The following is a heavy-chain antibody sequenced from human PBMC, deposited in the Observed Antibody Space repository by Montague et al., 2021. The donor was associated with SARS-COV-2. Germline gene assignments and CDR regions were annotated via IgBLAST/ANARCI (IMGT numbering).Heavy chain of an antibody. Sequence: SETLSLTCAVSGGSITGFSWSWVRQPAGKGLEWIGRVTTSGTTNYSPSLRSRVTMSVDTSKNQFSLNLNSVTAADTAIYYCARTLTRPLSLDSWGQGTLVTVSS. D-gene: IGHD4/OR15-4a*01. CDR3: ARTLTRPLSLDS. J-gene: IGHJ4*02. V-gene: IGHV4-4*07. CDR1: GGSITGFS. CDR2: VTTSGTT.